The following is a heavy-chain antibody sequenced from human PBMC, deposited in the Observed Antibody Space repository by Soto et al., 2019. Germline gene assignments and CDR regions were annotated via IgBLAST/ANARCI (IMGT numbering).Heavy chain of an antibody. Sequence: GGSLRLSCAASGFTFSSYSMNWVRQAPGKGLEWVSSISSSSSYIYYADSVKGRFTISRDNAKNSLYLQMNSLRAEDTAVYYCARDSFGASLDQFDYWGQGPLVTVSS. D-gene: IGHD3-10*01. CDR1: GFTFSSYS. CDR2: ISSSSSYI. J-gene: IGHJ4*02. V-gene: IGHV3-21*01. CDR3: ARDSFGASLDQFDY.